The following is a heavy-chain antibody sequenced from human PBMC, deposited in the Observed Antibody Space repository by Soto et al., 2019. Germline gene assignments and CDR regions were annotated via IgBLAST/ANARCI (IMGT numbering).Heavy chain of an antibody. V-gene: IGHV2-5*01. CDR2: IYWNDDK. J-gene: IGHJ4*02. Sequence: QITLKESGPPLVKPTQTLTLTCTFSGFSLSTSGVGVGWIRQPPGKALEWLALIYWNDDKRYSPSLKSRLTITKDTSKNQVVLTMTNMDPVDTATYYCAHRPRDPIAAAGKYYFDYWGQGTLVTVSS. CDR1: GFSLSTSGVG. D-gene: IGHD6-13*01. CDR3: AHRPRDPIAAAGKYYFDY.